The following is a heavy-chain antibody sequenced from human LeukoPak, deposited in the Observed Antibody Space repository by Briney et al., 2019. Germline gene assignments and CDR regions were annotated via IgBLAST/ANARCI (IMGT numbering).Heavy chain of an antibody. Sequence: PGGALRLSCSASGFSFSTSWMTWVRQAPRKGLEGVANVQPDGNDNQYVDSVKGRFTLSRDNANNSLHLQMHSLRLDEQAVYYCAREGRGSSSLKFWGQGTMVTVSS. CDR3: AREGRGSSSLKF. J-gene: IGHJ3*01. CDR1: GFSFSTSW. V-gene: IGHV3-7*01. CDR2: VQPDGNDN. D-gene: IGHD6-13*01.